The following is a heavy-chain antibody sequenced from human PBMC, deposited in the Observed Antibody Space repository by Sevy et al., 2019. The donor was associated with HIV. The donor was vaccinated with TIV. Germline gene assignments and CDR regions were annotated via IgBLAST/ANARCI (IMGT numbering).Heavy chain of an antibody. J-gene: IGHJ5*02. D-gene: IGHD4-17*01. CDR3: ALLYGDYGA. CDR1: GFTFSTYW. Sequence: GGSPRLSCAASGFTFSTYWMYWVRQPPGKGLVWVSRINSDGSSTSYADSVKGRFTISRDNAKNMVYLQMNSLRAEDTAVYYCALLYGDYGAWGQGTLVTVSS. V-gene: IGHV3-74*01. CDR2: INSDGSST.